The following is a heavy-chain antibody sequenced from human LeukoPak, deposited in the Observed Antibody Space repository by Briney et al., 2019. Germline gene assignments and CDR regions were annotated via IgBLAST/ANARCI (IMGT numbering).Heavy chain of an antibody. J-gene: IGHJ3*02. CDR3: ARGRTHRMYYSEGGDAFDI. D-gene: IGHD3-16*01. CDR2: ISAYNGNT. V-gene: IGHV1-18*01. Sequence: VASVKVSCKASGYTFTSYGISWVRQAPGQGLEWMGWISAYNGNTNYAQKLQGRVTMTTDTSTSTAYMELRSLRSDDTAVYYCARGRTHRMYYSEGGDAFDIWGQGTMVTVSS. CDR1: GYTFTSYG.